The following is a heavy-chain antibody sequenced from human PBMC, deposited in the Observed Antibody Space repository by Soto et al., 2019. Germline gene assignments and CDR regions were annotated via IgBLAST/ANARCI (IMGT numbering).Heavy chain of an antibody. CDR1: GFTFRSYW. Sequence: EVQLVESGGGLVQPGGSLRLSCAASGFTFRSYWMNWVRQAPGRGLEWVANINGDGSEKTYVDSVKGRFTISRDNAKNSLDLQMSSLRAGDTAVYYCARGPLDYWGQGTLDTVSS. J-gene: IGHJ4*02. CDR3: ARGPLDY. CDR2: INGDGSEK. V-gene: IGHV3-7*03.